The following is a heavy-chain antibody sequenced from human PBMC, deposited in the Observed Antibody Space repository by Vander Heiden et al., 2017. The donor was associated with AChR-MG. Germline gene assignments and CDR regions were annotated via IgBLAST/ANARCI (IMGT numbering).Heavy chain of an antibody. CDR2: ISYDGSNK. CDR3: AKDVIGGSGILNWFDP. CDR1: ALTFSSYG. D-gene: IGHD3-10*01. J-gene: IGHJ5*02. V-gene: IGHV3-30*18. Sequence: QVQLVESGGGVVQPGRSLRLPCAASALTFSSYGMHWVRQAPGKGLEWVAVISYDGSNKYYADSVKGRFTISRDNSKNTLYLQMNSLRAEDTAVYYCAKDVIGGSGILNWFDPWGQGTLVTVSS.